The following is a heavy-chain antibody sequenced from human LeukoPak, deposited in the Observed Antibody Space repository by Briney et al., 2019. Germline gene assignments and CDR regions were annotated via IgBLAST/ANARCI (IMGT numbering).Heavy chain of an antibody. D-gene: IGHD4-17*01. CDR1: GFTVRSNY. Sequence: PRGSLRLSCAASGFTVRSNYMSWVRQAPGRGLEWVSVIYSVGSTYSADSVEGRITISRDNSKNTLYLQMNSPRAEDTAVYYCARDRDYGGFDYWCQGTLVTVSS. CDR3: ARDRDYGGFDY. J-gene: IGHJ4*02. CDR2: IYSVGST. V-gene: IGHV3-53*01.